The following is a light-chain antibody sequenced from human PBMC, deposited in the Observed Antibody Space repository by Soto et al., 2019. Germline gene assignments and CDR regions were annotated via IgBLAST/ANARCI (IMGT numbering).Light chain of an antibody. Sequence: DIQMTQSPSTLSASVGDSVTITCRASQSISVWLAWYQRKPGKAPKLLIFDASSLESGVPSRFSGSGSGTEFILTISSLQPEDFATYYCQPYSSFWTFGQGNKVESK. V-gene: IGKV1-5*01. CDR2: DAS. J-gene: IGKJ1*01. CDR1: QSISVW. CDR3: QPYSSFWT.